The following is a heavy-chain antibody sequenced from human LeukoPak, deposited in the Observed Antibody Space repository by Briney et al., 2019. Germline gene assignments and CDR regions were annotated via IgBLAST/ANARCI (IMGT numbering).Heavy chain of an antibody. CDR3: AKDRYLGINWYFDL. Sequence: GGSLRLSCAASGFTVSSNYMNWVRQAPGKGLEWVSVIYSGGSTYYADSVKGRFTISRDNSKNTLYLQMNSLRAEDTAVYYCAKDRYLGINWYFDLWGRGTLVTVSS. J-gene: IGHJ2*01. V-gene: IGHV3-53*01. D-gene: IGHD7-27*01. CDR1: GFTVSSNY. CDR2: IYSGGST.